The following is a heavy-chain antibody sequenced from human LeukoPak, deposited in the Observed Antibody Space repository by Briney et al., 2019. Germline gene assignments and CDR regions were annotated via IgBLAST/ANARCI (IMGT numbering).Heavy chain of an antibody. CDR3: ARGGSYEHYYYYGMDV. Sequence: SQTLSLTCTVSGGSISSGGYYWSWIRQHPGKGLEWIGYIYYSGSTYYNPSLKSRVTISVDTSKNQFSLKLSSVTAADTAVYYCARGGSYEHYYYYGMDVWGQGTTVTVSS. V-gene: IGHV4-31*03. CDR2: IYYSGST. CDR1: GGSISSGGYY. D-gene: IGHD1-26*01. J-gene: IGHJ6*02.